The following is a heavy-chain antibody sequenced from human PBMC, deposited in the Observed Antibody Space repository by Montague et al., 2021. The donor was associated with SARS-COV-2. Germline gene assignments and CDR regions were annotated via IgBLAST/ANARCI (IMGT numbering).Heavy chain of an antibody. Sequence: SLRLSCAASGFTFSGYWMRWVRQAPGKGLVWVSRINSDGSSTSYADSMKGRFTISRDNAKNTLYLQMNSLRAEDTAVYYCARDRGTQYGDFPYDYWGQGTLVTVSS. CDR1: GFTFSGYW. J-gene: IGHJ4*02. CDR2: INSDGSST. V-gene: IGHV3-74*01. D-gene: IGHD4-17*01. CDR3: ARDRGTQYGDFPYDY.